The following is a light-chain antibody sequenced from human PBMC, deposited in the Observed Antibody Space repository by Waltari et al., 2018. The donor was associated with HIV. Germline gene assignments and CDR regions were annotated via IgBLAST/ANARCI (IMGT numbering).Light chain of an antibody. Sequence: QSPLMQPPSVSGAPGQRVTIPCTGSRSHLGQGYHVHWYQQVPGTAPKLLIHGNTNRPSGVPDRFSGSKSGTSASLAITGLQAEDEADYYCQSYDNSLGIVFGSGTKVTVL. CDR1: RSHLGQGYH. V-gene: IGLV1-40*01. CDR3: QSYDNSLGIV. J-gene: IGLJ1*01. CDR2: GNT.